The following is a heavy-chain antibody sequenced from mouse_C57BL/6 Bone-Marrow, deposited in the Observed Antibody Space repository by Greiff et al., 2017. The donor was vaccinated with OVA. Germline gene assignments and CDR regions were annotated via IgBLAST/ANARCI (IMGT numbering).Heavy chain of an antibody. Sequence: QVQLKESGPELVKPGASVKISCKASGYAFSSSWMNWVKQRPGKGLEWIGRIYPGDGDTNYNGKFKGKATLTADKSSSTAYMQLSSLTSEDSAVYFCARSFDGYYVGAMDYWGQGTSVTVSS. V-gene: IGHV1-82*01. CDR2: IYPGDGDT. J-gene: IGHJ4*01. CDR3: ARSFDGYYVGAMDY. CDR1: GYAFSSSW. D-gene: IGHD2-3*01.